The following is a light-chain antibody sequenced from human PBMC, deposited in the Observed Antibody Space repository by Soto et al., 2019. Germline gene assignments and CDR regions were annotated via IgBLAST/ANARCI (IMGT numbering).Light chain of an antibody. V-gene: IGLV4-69*01. CDR1: SGHSSNA. CDR3: QTWGTGTHVV. CDR2: LNNDGSH. J-gene: IGLJ2*01. Sequence: QLVLTQSPSASASLGASVKLTCTLTSGHSSNAVAWHQQQPGKGPRYLMRLNNDGSHNKGDGIPDRFSGSSSGAERSLTISSLQSEDEADYYCQTWGTGTHVVFGGGTKVTVL.